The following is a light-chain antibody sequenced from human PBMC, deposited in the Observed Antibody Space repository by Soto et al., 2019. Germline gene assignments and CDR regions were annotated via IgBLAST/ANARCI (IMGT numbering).Light chain of an antibody. Sequence: QSVLTQPASVSGSPGQSITISCTGTSSDVGTYNYVSWYQQHPGKAPKLMIYEVSNRPSGVSNRFSGSKSGNTASLTISGLRAEDEADYYCSSYSSSSTWVFGGGNQLTVL. CDR3: SSYSSSSTWV. V-gene: IGLV2-14*01. CDR1: SSDVGTYNY. J-gene: IGLJ3*02. CDR2: EVS.